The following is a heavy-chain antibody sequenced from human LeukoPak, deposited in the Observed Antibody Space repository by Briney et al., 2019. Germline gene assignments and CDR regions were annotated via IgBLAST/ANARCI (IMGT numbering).Heavy chain of an antibody. Sequence: SGTLSLTCTVSGGSISSGDYYWSWIRQPPGKGLEWIGYIYYSGSTYYNPSLKSRVTISVDTSKNQFSLKLSSVTAADTAVYYCAREIPNPYNWFDPWGQGTLVTVSS. CDR3: AREIPNPYNWFDP. CDR2: IYYSGST. CDR1: GGSISSGDYY. V-gene: IGHV4-30-4*01. J-gene: IGHJ5*02.